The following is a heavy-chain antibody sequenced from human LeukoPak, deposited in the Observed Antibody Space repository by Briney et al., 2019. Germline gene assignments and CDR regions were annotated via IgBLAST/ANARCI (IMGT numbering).Heavy chain of an antibody. Sequence: PSETLSLTCAVYGGSFSGYYWSWIRQPPGKGLEWIGEINHSGSTNYNPSLKSRVTISVDTSKNQFSLKLSSVTAADTAVYYCARVFRTQTPRSRYFDYWGQGTLVTVSS. CDR1: GGSFSGYY. CDR3: ARVFRTQTPRSRYFDY. D-gene: IGHD1/OR15-1a*01. V-gene: IGHV4-34*01. CDR2: INHSGST. J-gene: IGHJ4*02.